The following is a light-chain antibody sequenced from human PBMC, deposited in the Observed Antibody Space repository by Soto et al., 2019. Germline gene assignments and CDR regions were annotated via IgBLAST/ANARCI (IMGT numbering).Light chain of an antibody. V-gene: IGKV1-5*01. CDR3: QHYSSYSRT. CDR2: DAS. CDR1: QIISNS. J-gene: IGKJ1*01. Sequence: DIQMSQSPSTLSASVGDRVTITCRASQIISNSLAWYQQKPGKAPKLLISDASTLERGVPSRFSGSGSGTEFTLTISRLQPDDFATYYCQHYSSYSRTFGQGTNVAIK.